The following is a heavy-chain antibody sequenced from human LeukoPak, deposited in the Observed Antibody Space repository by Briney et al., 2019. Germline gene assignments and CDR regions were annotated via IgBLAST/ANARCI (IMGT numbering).Heavy chain of an antibody. CDR2: ISSSGSTI. D-gene: IGHD5-12*01. CDR1: GFTFSSYA. CDR3: ARVGSGYESDY. J-gene: IGHJ4*02. V-gene: IGHV3-48*04. Sequence: GGSLRLSCAASGFTFSSYAMSWVRQAPGKGLEWVSYISSSGSTIYYADSVKGRFTISRDNAKNSLYLQMNSLRAEDTAVYYCARVGSGYESDYWGQGTLVTVSS.